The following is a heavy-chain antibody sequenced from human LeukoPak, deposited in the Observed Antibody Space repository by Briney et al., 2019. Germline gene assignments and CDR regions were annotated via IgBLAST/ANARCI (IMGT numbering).Heavy chain of an antibody. D-gene: IGHD1-7*01. CDR1: GFTFSSYS. Sequence: GGSLRLSCAASGFTFSSYSMNWVRQAPGKGLEWVSYISSSSSTIYYADSVKGRFTISRDNAKNSLYLQMNSLRAEDTAVYYCARVGVGPLELTNYYYYMDVWGKGTTVTVSS. CDR2: ISSSSSTI. J-gene: IGHJ6*03. V-gene: IGHV3-48*04. CDR3: ARVGVGPLELTNYYYYMDV.